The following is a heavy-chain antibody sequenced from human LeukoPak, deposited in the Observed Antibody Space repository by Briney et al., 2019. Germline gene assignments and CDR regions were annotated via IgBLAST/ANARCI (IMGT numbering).Heavy chain of an antibody. D-gene: IGHD2-15*01. V-gene: IGHV1-69*04. CDR2: IISMLDIL. J-gene: IGHJ6*02. CDR3: ATPERRYCSGGTCPSRMDV. Sequence: GASVKVSCKASGGTFSSNAISWGRQAPGQGLEWMGRIISMLDILKSAQKLHGRVTIPADKSTRTAYMELSSLRSEDTAVYYCATPERRYCSGGTCPSRMDVWGQGTAVTVS. CDR1: GGTFSSNA.